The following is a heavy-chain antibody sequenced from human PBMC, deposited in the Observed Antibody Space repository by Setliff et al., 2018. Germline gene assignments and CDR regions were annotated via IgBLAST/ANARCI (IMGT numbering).Heavy chain of an antibody. J-gene: IGHJ3*02. CDR3: TRFGRDDIGI. CDR1: RFTFSSYA. V-gene: IGHV3-23*01. D-gene: IGHD3-9*01. Sequence: GSLRLSCAASRFTFSSYAMSWVRQAPGKGLEWVSAISGSAGSTYYADSVKGRFTISRDNANRFLYLHMNSLRADDTALYYCTRFGRDDIGIWGQGTMVTVSS. CDR2: ISGSAGST.